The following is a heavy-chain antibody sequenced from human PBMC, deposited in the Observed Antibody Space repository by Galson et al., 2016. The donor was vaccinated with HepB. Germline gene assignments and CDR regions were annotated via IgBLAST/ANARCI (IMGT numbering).Heavy chain of an antibody. CDR2: VPNDGGNK. CDR3: ATERGSSGAAAWFDP. V-gene: IGHV3-30-3*01. J-gene: IGHJ5*02. Sequence: SLRLSCAASGFSLKSFHMHWVRQAPGKGLEWVALVPNDGGNKQYADSVKGRFTISRDSSENTMHLQMNSLRVEDTALYYCATERGSSGAAAWFDPWGQGTLLTVSS. D-gene: IGHD6-6*01. CDR1: GFSLKSFH.